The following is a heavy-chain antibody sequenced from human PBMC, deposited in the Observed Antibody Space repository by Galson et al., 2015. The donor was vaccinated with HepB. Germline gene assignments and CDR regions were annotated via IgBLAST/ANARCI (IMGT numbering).Heavy chain of an antibody. Sequence: SLRLSCAASGFTFSSYATHWVRQAPGKGLEWVSVIYSGGSTYYADSVKGRFTISRDNSKNTLYLQMNSLRAEDTAVYYCAREAGVTGYSSSWYGGRGYFDYWGQGTLVTVSS. CDR2: IYSGGST. D-gene: IGHD6-13*01. CDR3: AREAGVTGYSSSWYGGRGYFDY. V-gene: IGHV3-NL1*01. CDR1: GFTFSSYA. J-gene: IGHJ4*02.